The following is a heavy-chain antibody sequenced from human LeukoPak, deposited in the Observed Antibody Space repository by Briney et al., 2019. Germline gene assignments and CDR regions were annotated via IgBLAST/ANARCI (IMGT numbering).Heavy chain of an antibody. D-gene: IGHD5-24*01. J-gene: IGHJ2*01. V-gene: IGHV3-23*01. CDR3: AKDSSRDGYNWNWYFDL. Sequence: GSLSLSCAASGFTFSCYPLTWLRQAPGKGLEWGTTLNGSGDSTYYAGSVKGRFTVSRDNSKNTLYLQMNSLRAEDTAIYYCAKDSSRDGYNWNWYFDLWGRGTLVTVSS. CDR2: LNGSGDST. CDR1: GFTFSCYP.